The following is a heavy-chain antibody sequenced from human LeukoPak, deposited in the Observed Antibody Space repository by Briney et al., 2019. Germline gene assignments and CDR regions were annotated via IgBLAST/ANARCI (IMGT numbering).Heavy chain of an antibody. D-gene: IGHD2-21*01. CDR3: AKVGETDNIDY. Sequence: ASVKVSCKASGYTFTGYYIHWVRQAPGQGLEWMGWIYPYSGDTNYAQNFQGRVTMTRDTSISTAYMELSSLKSDDTAVYYCAKVGETDNIDYWGQGTLVTVSS. CDR2: IYPYSGDT. CDR1: GYTFTGYY. J-gene: IGHJ4*02. V-gene: IGHV1-2*02.